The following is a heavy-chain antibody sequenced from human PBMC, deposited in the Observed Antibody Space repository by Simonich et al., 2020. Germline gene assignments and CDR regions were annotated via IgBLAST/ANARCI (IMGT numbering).Heavy chain of an antibody. CDR3: ARASRGTWWYYYFDY. J-gene: IGHJ4*02. CDR1: GYTFTSSG. Sequence: QVQLVQSGAEVKKPGASVKVSCKASGYTFTSSGISWVRQAPGQGLERMEGISAYKGNTHYAQKRKGRVTITTDTSTSTAYMELRSLRSEDTAVYYCARASRGTWWYYYFDYWGQGTLVTVSS. V-gene: IGHV1-18*01. D-gene: IGHD2-15*01. CDR2: ISAYKGNT.